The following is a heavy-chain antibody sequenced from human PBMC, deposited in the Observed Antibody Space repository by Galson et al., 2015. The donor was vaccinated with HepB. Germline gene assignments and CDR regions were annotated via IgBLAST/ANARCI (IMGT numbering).Heavy chain of an antibody. D-gene: IGHD6-13*01. CDR2: IYSGGST. V-gene: IGHV3-53*01. J-gene: IGHJ6*02. CDR3: ARVSTRPPNPGSWHRWEYYYYGMDV. Sequence: SLRLSCAASGFTVSSNYMSWVRQAPGKGLEWVSVIYSGGSTYYADSVKGRFTISRDNSKNTLYLQMNSLRAEDTAVYYCARVSTRPPNPGSWHRWEYYYYGMDVWGQGTTVTVSS. CDR1: GFTVSSNY.